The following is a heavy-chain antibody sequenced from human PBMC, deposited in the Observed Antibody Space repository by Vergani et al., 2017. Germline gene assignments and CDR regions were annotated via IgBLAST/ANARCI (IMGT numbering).Heavy chain of an antibody. J-gene: IGHJ6*01. CDR3: TTDPPLSAYYYGMDV. CDR1: GFTFSNAW. Sequence: EVQLVESGGGLVKPGGSLRLSCAASGFTFSNAWMSWVRQAPGKGLEWVGRIKSKTDCGTTDYAAPVKGRFTISRDDSKNTLYLQMNSLKTEDTAVYYCTTDPPLSAYYYGMDVWGQGP. V-gene: IGHV3-15*01. CDR2: IKSKTDCGTT.